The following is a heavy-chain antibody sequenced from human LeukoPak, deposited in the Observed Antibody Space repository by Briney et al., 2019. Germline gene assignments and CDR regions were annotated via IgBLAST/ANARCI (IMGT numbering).Heavy chain of an antibody. Sequence: GGSLTLSCAAYGFTFSSFWMHWVRQAPGKGLVWVSRINTDGSSTNYADSVKGRFTISRDNAKNTLFLQMNSLRADDTAVYYCARGLGYCSGGACSVWGQGTLVTVSS. D-gene: IGHD2-15*01. CDR1: GFTFSSFW. J-gene: IGHJ4*02. CDR2: INTDGSST. V-gene: IGHV3-74*01. CDR3: ARGLGYCSGGACSV.